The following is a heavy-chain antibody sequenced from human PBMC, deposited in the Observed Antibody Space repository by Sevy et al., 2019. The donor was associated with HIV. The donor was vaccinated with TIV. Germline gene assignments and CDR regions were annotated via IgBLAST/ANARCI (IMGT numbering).Heavy chain of an antibody. J-gene: IGHJ4*01. CDR2: ISSEGTET. V-gene: IGHV3-30-3*01. Sequence: GGSLRLSCAASGFAFSTHAMHWVRQSPGKGLEWVAVISSEGTETFYAASVEGRFTISRDNSKNTLSLQLNSLRPEDTAVYYCARDGGNSVKWYPLYWGHGTLVTVSP. CDR3: ARDGGNSVKWYPLY. D-gene: IGHD2-2*01. CDR1: GFAFSTHA.